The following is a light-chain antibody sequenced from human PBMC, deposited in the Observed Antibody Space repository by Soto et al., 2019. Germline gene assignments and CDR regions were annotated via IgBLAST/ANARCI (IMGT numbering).Light chain of an antibody. CDR2: DTS. Sequence: VFTQSPATLSLAPQERATLSCRASQSVSSYLAWYQQKPGQAPRLLIYDTSNRATGVPARFSGSGSGTDFTLTISSLEPEDCAIYYCQQRQYWPPITFGQRTRLEIK. J-gene: IGKJ5*01. CDR1: QSVSSY. CDR3: QQRQYWPPIT. V-gene: IGKV3-11*01.